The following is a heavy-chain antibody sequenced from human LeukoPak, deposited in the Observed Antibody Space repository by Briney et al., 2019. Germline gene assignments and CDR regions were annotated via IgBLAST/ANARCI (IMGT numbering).Heavy chain of an antibody. J-gene: IGHJ4*02. CDR1: GGSISSSSYY. CDR2: IYYSGST. V-gene: IGHV4-61*01. CDR3: ARGWKYRNGYTVTELGSGYFDY. D-gene: IGHD5-18*01. Sequence: SETLSLTCTVSGGSISSSSYYWSWIRQPPGKGLEWIGYIYYSGSTNYNPSLKSRVTISVDTSKNQFSLKLRSVTAADTAVYYCARGWKYRNGYTVTELGSGYFDYWGQGTLVTVSS.